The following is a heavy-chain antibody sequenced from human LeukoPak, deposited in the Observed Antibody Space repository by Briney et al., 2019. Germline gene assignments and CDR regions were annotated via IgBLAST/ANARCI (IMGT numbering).Heavy chain of an antibody. J-gene: IGHJ4*02. D-gene: IGHD3-10*01. V-gene: IGHV1-8*02. Sequence: ASVRVSCEASGYTFTGYYMLWVRQAPGQGLEWMGWMNPNSGNTGYAQKFQGRVTMTRNTSISTAYMELSSLRSEDTAVYYCARGGITLVRGVIIMSFDYWGQGTLVTVSS. CDR1: GYTFTGYY. CDR3: ARGGITLVRGVIIMSFDY. CDR2: MNPNSGNT.